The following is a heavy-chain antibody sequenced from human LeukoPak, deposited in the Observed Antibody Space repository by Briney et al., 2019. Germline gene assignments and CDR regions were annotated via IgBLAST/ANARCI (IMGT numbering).Heavy chain of an antibody. V-gene: IGHV1-8*01. CDR3: ARGRGVKWELRGGFDY. Sequence: GASVEVSCKASGYTFTSYDTNWVRQATGQGLEWMGRMNPNSGNTGYAQKFQGRVTMTRNTSISTAYMELSSLRSEDTAVYYCARGRGVKWELRGGFDYWGQGTLVTVSS. CDR1: GYTFTSYD. CDR2: MNPNSGNT. D-gene: IGHD1-26*01. J-gene: IGHJ4*02.